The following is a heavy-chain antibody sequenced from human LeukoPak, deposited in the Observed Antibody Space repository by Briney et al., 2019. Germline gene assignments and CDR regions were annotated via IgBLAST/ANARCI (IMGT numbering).Heavy chain of an antibody. J-gene: IGHJ4*02. D-gene: IGHD3-3*01. CDR2: IYTSGST. CDR1: GGSISSYY. V-gene: IGHV4-4*07. CDR3: ARHADFWSGYPIWGYYFDY. Sequence: SETLSLTCTVSGGSISSYYWSWIRQPAGKGLEWIGRIYTSGSTNYNPSLKSRVTMSVDTSKNQFSLKLSSVTAADTAVYYCARHADFWSGYPIWGYYFDYWGQGTLVTVSS.